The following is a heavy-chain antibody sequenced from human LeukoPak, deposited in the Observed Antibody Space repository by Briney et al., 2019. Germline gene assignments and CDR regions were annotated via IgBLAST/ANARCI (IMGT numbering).Heavy chain of an antibody. CDR1: GFTFSSYG. D-gene: IGHD6-13*01. V-gene: IGHV3-23*01. CDR2: ICGSGGAT. CDR3: AKRVSTSGVYLAPDFDY. J-gene: IGHJ4*02. Sequence: GGSLRLSCGTSGFTFSSYGISWGRQAPGKGLEWVSIICGSGGATYYADSVKGRFTFSRDNSKKTLYLQMNSLRAEDTAVYHCAKRVSTSGVYLAPDFDYWGQGNLVTVSS.